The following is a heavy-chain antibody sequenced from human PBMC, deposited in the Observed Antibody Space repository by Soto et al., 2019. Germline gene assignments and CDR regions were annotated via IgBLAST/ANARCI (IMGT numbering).Heavy chain of an antibody. J-gene: IGHJ6*02. V-gene: IGHV3-21*01. Sequence: EVHLVESGGGLVKPGGSLRLSCAVPGFTFSSCTMNWVRQAPGKGLEWVSSISPSTSHIYYADSVKGRFTISRDNAKNPLFLQMISLRAEDTAVYYCSGCSGGACHQNYGMDVWGQGTTVTVSS. CDR3: SGCSGGACHQNYGMDV. CDR2: ISPSTSHI. CDR1: GFTFSSCT. D-gene: IGHD2-15*01.